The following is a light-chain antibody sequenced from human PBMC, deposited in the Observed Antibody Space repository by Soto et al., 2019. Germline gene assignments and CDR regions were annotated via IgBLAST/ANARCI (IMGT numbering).Light chain of an antibody. CDR2: GAS. J-gene: IGKJ2*01. CDR1: QSVNDC. V-gene: IGKV3-11*01. CDR3: QQRNRFPLT. Sequence: EIVLTQSPATLSLSPGDRATLSCRASQSVNDCLAWYQQKPGQAPKLLIYGASNWDTGIPFRFSGSGSGTDFTLTISSLEPEDFATYYCQQRNRFPLTFGQGTKLEIK.